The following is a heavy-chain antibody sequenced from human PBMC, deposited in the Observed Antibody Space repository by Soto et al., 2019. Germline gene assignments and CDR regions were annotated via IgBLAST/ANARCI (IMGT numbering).Heavy chain of an antibody. Sequence: QVQLVESGGGVVQPGRSLRLSCAASGFTFSSYGMHWVRQAPGKGLEWVAVIWYDGSNKYYADSVKGRFTISRDNSKNTLYLQMNSLRAEDTAVYYCARDRSVRAGHDAFDIWGQGTMVTVSS. CDR3: ARDRSVRAGHDAFDI. V-gene: IGHV3-33*01. CDR2: IWYDGSNK. J-gene: IGHJ3*02. CDR1: GFTFSSYG.